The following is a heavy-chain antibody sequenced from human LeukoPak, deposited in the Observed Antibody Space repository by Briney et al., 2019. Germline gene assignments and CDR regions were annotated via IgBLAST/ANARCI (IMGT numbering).Heavy chain of an antibody. J-gene: IGHJ5*02. Sequence: PSETLSLTCTVSGGSIMNHYWSWIRQPAGKGLEWIGRIYRSGSANYSPSLKNRVSMSIDTSNNHFSLNLASVTAADTALYFCARDVRYASGWSTPESWGQGTLVTVSS. CDR1: GGSIMNHY. V-gene: IGHV4-4*07. CDR2: IYRSGSA. CDR3: ARDVRYASGWSTPES. D-gene: IGHD6-19*01.